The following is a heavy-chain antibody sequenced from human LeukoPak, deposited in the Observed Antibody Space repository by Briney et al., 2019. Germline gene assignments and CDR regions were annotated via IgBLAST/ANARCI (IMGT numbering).Heavy chain of an antibody. D-gene: IGHD6-19*01. Sequence: ASVKVSCKASGYTFTGYYMHWVRQAPGQGLEWMGRINPNSGGTNYAQKFQGWVTMTRDTSISTAYMELSRLRSDDTAVYYCARDMEVAGSYYYYGMDVWGQGTTVTVSS. J-gene: IGHJ6*02. CDR2: INPNSGGT. CDR3: ARDMEVAGSYYYYGMDV. CDR1: GYTFTGYY. V-gene: IGHV1-2*04.